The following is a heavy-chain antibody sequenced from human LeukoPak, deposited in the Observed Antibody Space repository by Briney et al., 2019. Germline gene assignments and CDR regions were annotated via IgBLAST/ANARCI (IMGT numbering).Heavy chain of an antibody. V-gene: IGHV3-7*01. CDR2: IKQDGSEK. J-gene: IGHJ3*02. D-gene: IGHD3-16*01. CDR1: GFTFSSYW. Sequence: PGGSLRLSCAASGFTFSSYWMSWVRQAPGKGLEWVANIKQDGSEKYYVDSVKGRFTISRDNAKNSLYLQMNSLRAEDTAVYYCASGLTWGGDAFDIWGQGTMVTVSS. CDR3: ASGLTWGGDAFDI.